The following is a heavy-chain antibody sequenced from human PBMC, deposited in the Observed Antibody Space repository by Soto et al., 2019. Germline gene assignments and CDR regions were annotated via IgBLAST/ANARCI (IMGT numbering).Heavy chain of an antibody. J-gene: IGHJ6*02. D-gene: IGHD2-15*01. V-gene: IGHV1-18*01. CDR1: GYTFTSYG. CDR3: ARERSGRTSYYNGIDV. CDR2: ISSYNGNT. Sequence: SVKVSFKASGYTFTSYGLSWVRQAPGQGLEWMGWISSYNGNTNYAQKLQGRVTMTTDTSTSTAYMELRTLRSDDTAVYYCARERSGRTSYYNGIDVWGEGIT.